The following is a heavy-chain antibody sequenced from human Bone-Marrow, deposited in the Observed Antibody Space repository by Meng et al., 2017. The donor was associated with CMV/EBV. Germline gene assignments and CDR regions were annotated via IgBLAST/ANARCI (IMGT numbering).Heavy chain of an antibody. D-gene: IGHD6-19*01. J-gene: IGHJ4*02. Sequence: RASAPSCFSFGGHSLTWIRQAPGKGLEWISYMSSSGRTIKYADAVKGRFTISRDNAKNSLYLQMNSLRAEDTAVYYCLQWQSYFEHWGQGTLVTVSS. CDR3: LQWQSYFEH. CDR2: MSSSGRTI. V-gene: IGHV3-11*01. CDR1: CFSFGGHS.